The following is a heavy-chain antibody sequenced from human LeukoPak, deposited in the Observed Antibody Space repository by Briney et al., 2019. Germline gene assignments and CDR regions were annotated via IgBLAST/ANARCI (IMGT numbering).Heavy chain of an antibody. CDR1: GGSISSYY. J-gene: IGHJ4*02. CDR3: ARNGQWLASAFFDY. D-gene: IGHD6-19*01. CDR2: IYYSGST. V-gene: IGHV4-59*08. Sequence: PSETLSLTCTVSGGSISSYYWSWIRQPPGKGLEWIGYIYYSGSTNYNPSLKSRVTISVDTSKNQFSLKLSSVTAADTAVYYCARNGQWLASAFFDYWGQGTLVTVSS.